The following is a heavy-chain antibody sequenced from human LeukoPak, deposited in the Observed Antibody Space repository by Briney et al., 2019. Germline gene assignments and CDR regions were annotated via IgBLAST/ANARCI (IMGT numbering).Heavy chain of an antibody. CDR3: ARDSDRFDP. Sequence: SETLSLTCTVSGGSISSGSYYWSWIRQPAGTGLEWIGRIYTSGSTNYNPSLKSRLTISVDTSKNQFSLNLSSVTAADTAVYYCARDSDRFDPWGQGTLVTVSS. J-gene: IGHJ5*02. CDR1: GGSISSGSYY. CDR2: IYTSGST. V-gene: IGHV4-61*02.